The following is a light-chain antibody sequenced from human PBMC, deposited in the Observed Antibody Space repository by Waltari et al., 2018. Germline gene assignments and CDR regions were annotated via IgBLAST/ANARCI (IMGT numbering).Light chain of an antibody. Sequence: EMVLKQSPATLSLSPGERATLSCSASQSVSSYLAWYQQKPGQAPRLLIYDASNRATGIPARFSGSGSGTDFTLTISSLEPEDFAVYYCQQRSNWPITFGQGTRLEIK. J-gene: IGKJ5*01. CDR2: DAS. V-gene: IGKV3-11*01. CDR3: QQRSNWPIT. CDR1: QSVSSY.